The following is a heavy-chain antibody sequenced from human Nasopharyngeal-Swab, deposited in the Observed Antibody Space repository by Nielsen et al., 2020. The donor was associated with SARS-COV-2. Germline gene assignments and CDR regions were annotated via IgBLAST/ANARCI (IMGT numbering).Heavy chain of an antibody. J-gene: IGHJ4*02. CDR1: GFDVRGNY. D-gene: IGHD5-24*01. CDR2: MYAGGDI. V-gene: IGHV3-53*01. Sequence: GESLKISCAASGFDVRGNYMSWFRQAPGKGPEWVSVMYAGGDIYYADSVKGRFTISRDSSKNTLYLQMNSLRVEDTALYYCARDRRDVDNQWGQGTLVTVSS. CDR3: ARDRRDVDNQ.